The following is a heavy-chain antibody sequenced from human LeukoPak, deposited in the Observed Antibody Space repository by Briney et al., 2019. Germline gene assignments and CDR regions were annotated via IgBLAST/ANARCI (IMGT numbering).Heavy chain of an antibody. Sequence: ASVKVSCKASGYTFTSDDINWVRQAPRQGLEWMAWMNPNSGNISYAQKFQGRVTITKSTSMTTSYMALSSLRSEDTAVYYCARGRYYDALAGYYTDYWGQGTLVTVSS. J-gene: IGHJ4*02. V-gene: IGHV1-8*03. CDR1: GYTFTSDD. CDR2: MNPNSGNI. D-gene: IGHD3-9*01. CDR3: ARGRYYDALAGYYTDY.